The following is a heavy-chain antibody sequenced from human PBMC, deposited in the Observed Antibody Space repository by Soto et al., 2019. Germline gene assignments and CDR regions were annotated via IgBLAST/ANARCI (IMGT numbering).Heavy chain of an antibody. V-gene: IGHV3-72*01. D-gene: IGHD5-18*01. CDR3: ARLAYCVTDICYGLDS. CDR2: IRNKANSYTT. Sequence: EVQLVESGGALVQPGGSLRLSCAASGFTFSNHYMDWVRQAPGEGLEWVGRIRNKANSYTTEYAASVKVRITITRDNKKKSLYLQRNSLKTEDAAMYYCARLAYCVTDICYGLDSWGQGTLVTVSS. J-gene: IGHJ4*02. CDR1: GFTFSNHY.